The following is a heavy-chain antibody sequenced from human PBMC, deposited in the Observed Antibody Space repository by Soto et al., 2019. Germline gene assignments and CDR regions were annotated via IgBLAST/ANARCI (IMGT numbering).Heavy chain of an antibody. CDR2: IWYDGNNK. D-gene: IGHD2-21*01. V-gene: IGHV3-33*01. Sequence: GGSLRLSCAASGFTFSSYGMHWVRQAPGKGLEWVAVIWYDGNNKYYADSVKGRFTVSRDNSKNTLYVQMTSLRAEDTAIYYCARGLHSLFDYWGQGTLVTVSS. CDR1: GFTFSSYG. CDR3: ARGLHSLFDY. J-gene: IGHJ4*02.